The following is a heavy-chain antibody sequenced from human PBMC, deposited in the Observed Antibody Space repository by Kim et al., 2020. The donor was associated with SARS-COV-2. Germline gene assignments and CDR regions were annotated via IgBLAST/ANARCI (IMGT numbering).Heavy chain of an antibody. D-gene: IGHD1-1*01. CDR2: IYYSGST. CDR3: ARDRLHWNDVIPNWFNP. J-gene: IGHJ5*02. V-gene: IGHV4-39*07. Sequence: SETLSLTCTVSGGSISSSSYYWGWIRQPPGKGLEWIGSIYYSGSTYYNPSLKSRVTISVDTSKNQFSLKLSSVTAADTAVYYCARDRLHWNDVIPNWFNPWGQGTLVTVSS. CDR1: GGSISSSSYY.